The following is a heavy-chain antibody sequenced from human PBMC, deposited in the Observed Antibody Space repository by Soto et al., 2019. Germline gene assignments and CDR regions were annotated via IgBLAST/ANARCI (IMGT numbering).Heavy chain of an antibody. CDR3: ARELRRDGYNLVFDY. CDR1: GYTFTSYG. J-gene: IGHJ4*02. V-gene: IGHV1-18*01. Sequence: ASVKVSCKASGYTFTSYGISWVRQAPGQGLEWMGWISAYNGNTNYAQKLQGRVTMTTDTSTSTAYMELRSLRSDDTAVYYCARELRRDGYNLVFDYWGQGTLVTVSS. D-gene: IGHD5-12*01. CDR2: ISAYNGNT.